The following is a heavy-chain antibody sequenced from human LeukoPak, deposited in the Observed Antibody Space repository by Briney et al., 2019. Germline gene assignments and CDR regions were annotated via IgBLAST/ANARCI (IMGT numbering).Heavy chain of an antibody. CDR3: ARDASPGHYYYYYMDV. V-gene: IGHV3-23*01. CDR1: GLTLSSYA. Sequence: GGSLRLSCAASGLTLSSYAMGWVSQPPGRGLEWVSAISGSGGSTYYADSVKGRFTISRDNSKNTLYLQMNSLRAEDTAVYYCARDASPGHYYYYYMDVWGKGTTVTVSS. CDR2: ISGSGGST. J-gene: IGHJ6*03.